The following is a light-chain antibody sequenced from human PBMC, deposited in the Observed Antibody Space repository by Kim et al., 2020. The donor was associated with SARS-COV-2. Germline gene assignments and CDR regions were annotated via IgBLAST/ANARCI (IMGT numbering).Light chain of an antibody. CDR2: DNS. CDR3: GTWDSSLSAGV. CDR1: SSNIGNNF. J-gene: IGLJ3*02. V-gene: IGLV1-51*01. Sequence: QSVLTQPPSVSAAPGQKVTISCSGSSSNIGNNFVSWYQQLPGTAPKLLIYDNSKRPSGMPDRFSGSKSGTSATLDITGLQTGDEADYYCGTWDSSLSAGVFGGGTKVTVL.